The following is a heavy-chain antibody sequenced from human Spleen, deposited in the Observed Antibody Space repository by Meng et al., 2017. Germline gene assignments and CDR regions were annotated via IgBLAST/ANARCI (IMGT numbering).Heavy chain of an antibody. CDR1: GARVSSKSAA. CDR3: ASAFMPSGWAFDP. J-gene: IGHJ5*02. Sequence: QDQWQTSGPGLVQPSQTLPLPCAISGARVSSKSAAWNWIRQSPSRCFEWLGRTYYRSKWYNDYALSVKGRITINADTFNNQLSLHLNSVTPEDTAVYFCASAFMPSGWAFDPWGQGTLVTVSS. D-gene: IGHD2-2*01. V-gene: IGHV6-1*01. CDR2: TYYRSKWYN.